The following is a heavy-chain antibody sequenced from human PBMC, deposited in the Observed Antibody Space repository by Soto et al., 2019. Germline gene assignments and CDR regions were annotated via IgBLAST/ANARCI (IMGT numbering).Heavy chain of an antibody. V-gene: IGHV3-30*18. Sequence: QVQLVESGGGVVQPGRSLRLSCAASGFTFSSYGMHWVRQAPGKGLEWVAVISYDGSNKYYVDSVKGRFTISRDNSKNTLYLQMNSLRAEDTAVYYCAKNGAGMGQFDYWGQGTLVTVSS. CDR3: AKNGAGMGQFDY. CDR2: ISYDGSNK. D-gene: IGHD2-8*01. CDR1: GFTFSSYG. J-gene: IGHJ4*02.